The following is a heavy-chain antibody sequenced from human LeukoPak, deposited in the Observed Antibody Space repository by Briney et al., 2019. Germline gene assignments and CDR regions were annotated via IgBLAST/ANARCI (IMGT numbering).Heavy chain of an antibody. J-gene: IGHJ4*02. CDR3: ARRRITMVRGVIAMGRYFDY. CDR2: INHSGST. V-gene: IGHV4-39*07. CDR1: GGSISSSSYY. D-gene: IGHD3-10*01. Sequence: PSETLSLTCTVSGGSISSSSYYWGWIRQPPGKGLEWIGEINHSGSTNYNPSLKSRVTISVDTSKNQFSLKLSSVTAADTAVYYCARRRITMVRGVIAMGRYFDYWGQGTLVTVSS.